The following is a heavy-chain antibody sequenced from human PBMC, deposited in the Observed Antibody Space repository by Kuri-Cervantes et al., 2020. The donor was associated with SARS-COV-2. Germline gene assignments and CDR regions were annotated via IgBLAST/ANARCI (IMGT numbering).Heavy chain of an antibody. J-gene: IGHJ4*02. Sequence: SETLSLTCTVSGGSISSYYWSWIRQPPGKGLEWIGYIYYSGSTNYNPSLKSRVTISVDTSKNQFSLKLSSVTAADTAVYYCARVGRKKVAGTPIDYWGQGTLVTVSS. V-gene: IGHV4-59*01. D-gene: IGHD6-19*01. CDR1: GGSISSYY. CDR2: IYYSGST. CDR3: ARVGRKKVAGTPIDY.